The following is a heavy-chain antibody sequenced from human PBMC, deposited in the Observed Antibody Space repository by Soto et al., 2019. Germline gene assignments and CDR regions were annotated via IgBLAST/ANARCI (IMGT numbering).Heavy chain of an antibody. V-gene: IGHV4-34*01. CDR2: INHSGST. J-gene: IGHJ6*02. CDR3: ARVPTTLITIFGVVMYYYYGMDV. D-gene: IGHD3-3*01. CDR1: GGSFSGYY. Sequence: SETLSLTCAVYGGSFSGYYWSWIRQPPGKGLEWIGEINHSGSTNYNPSLKSRVTISVDTSKNQFSLKLSSVTAADTAVYYCARVPTTLITIFGVVMYYYYGMDVWGQGTTVTVS.